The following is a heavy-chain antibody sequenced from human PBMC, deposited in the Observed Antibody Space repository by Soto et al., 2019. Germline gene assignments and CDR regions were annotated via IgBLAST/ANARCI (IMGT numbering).Heavy chain of an antibody. J-gene: IGHJ4*02. CDR1: GFTFSNAW. V-gene: IGHV3-15*07. D-gene: IGHD3-3*01. CDR2: IKSKTDGGTT. CDR3: TTDSRDDANYDFWSGYGYYFDY. Sequence: GGSLRLSCAASGFTFSNAWMNWVRQAPGKGLEWVGRIKSKTDGGTTDYAAPVKGRFTISRDDSKNTLYLQMNSLKTEDTAVYYCTTDSRDDANYDFWSGYGYYFDYWGQGTLVTVSS.